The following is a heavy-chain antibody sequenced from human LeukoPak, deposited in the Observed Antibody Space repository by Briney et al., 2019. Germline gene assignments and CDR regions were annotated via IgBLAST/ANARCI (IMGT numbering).Heavy chain of an antibody. CDR1: GFTFSSYG. V-gene: IGHV3-30*03. D-gene: IGHD4-17*01. Sequence: GGSLRLSCAASGFTFSSYGMHWVRQAPGKGLEWVAVISYDGSNKYYADSVKGRFTISRDNSKNTLYLQMNSLRAEDTAVYYCVSTATVTQFDYWGQGTLVTVSS. J-gene: IGHJ4*02. CDR2: ISYDGSNK. CDR3: VSTATVTQFDY.